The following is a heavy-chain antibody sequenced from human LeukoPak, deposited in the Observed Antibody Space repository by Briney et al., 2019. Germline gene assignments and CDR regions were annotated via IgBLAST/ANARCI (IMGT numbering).Heavy chain of an antibody. V-gene: IGHV1-69*13. CDR1: GGTISNYV. J-gene: IGHJ3*01. CDR3: ARGPQVGAFDL. D-gene: IGHD1-26*01. Sequence: SVKVSCKAAGGTISNYVISWVRQAPGQGLEWMGGIIPILTTANYAQKFQGRVTITADESTSTAYMELSSLRSEDTAVYYCARGPQVGAFDLWGQGTMVTVSS. CDR2: IIPILTTA.